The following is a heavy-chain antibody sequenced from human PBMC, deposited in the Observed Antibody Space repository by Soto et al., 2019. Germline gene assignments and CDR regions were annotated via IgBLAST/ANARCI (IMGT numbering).Heavy chain of an antibody. D-gene: IGHD2-21*01. CDR3: ARDIASPGGDYFDS. J-gene: IGHJ4*02. CDR2: ISTGGAYM. CDR1: GFTFRNYN. V-gene: IGHV3-21*06. Sequence: EVQLVESGGGLVKAGGSLRLFCTASGFTFRNYNMNWVRQAPGQGLEWVSSISTGGAYMFYADSVKGRFTISRDNAQNSLFLRIDRPRAEDTAVYYCARDIASPGGDYFDSWGQGTLVTVSS.